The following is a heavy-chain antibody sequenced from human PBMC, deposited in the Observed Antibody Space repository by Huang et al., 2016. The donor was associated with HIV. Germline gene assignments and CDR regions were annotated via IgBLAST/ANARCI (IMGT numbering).Heavy chain of an antibody. CDR3: ARAVDGFNSKGFYMDV. CDR1: GFLFDNFG. D-gene: IGHD5-12*01. Sequence: QVQLVESGGGVVQPGGSLRPSCGASGFLFDNFGMHGVRLAAGKGLGWGGFIRSDGSKEDNGEAVEGRFSISRDNFENMVYLQMNSLGDGDTAIYYCARAVDGFNSKGFYMDVWGKGTAVIVSS. V-gene: IGHV3-30*02. CDR2: IRSDGSKE. J-gene: IGHJ6*03.